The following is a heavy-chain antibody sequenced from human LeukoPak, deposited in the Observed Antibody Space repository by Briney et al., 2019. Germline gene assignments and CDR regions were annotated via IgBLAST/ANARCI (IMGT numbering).Heavy chain of an antibody. V-gene: IGHV4-59*01. J-gene: IGHJ3*02. Sequence: PSETLSLTCTVSGGSISSYYWCWLRQPPGKGLEWVGYIYYSGSTSYNPSLKSRVTISVDTSKNHVSLKLRSVTAADTAVYYCARYSGSYPHDAFEIWGQGTMVTVSS. CDR2: IYYSGST. CDR3: ARYSGSYPHDAFEI. D-gene: IGHD1-26*01. CDR1: GGSISSYY.